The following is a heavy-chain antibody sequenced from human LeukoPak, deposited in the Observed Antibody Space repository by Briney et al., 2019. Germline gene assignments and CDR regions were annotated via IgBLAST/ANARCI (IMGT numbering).Heavy chain of an antibody. CDR2: IRSKAYGGTT. D-gene: IGHD6-19*01. CDR3: TREHSSGWYYFDY. J-gene: IGHJ4*02. V-gene: IGHV3-49*03. Sequence: GGSLRLSCTASGFTFGDYAMSWFRQAPGKGLEWVGFIRSKAYGGTTEYAASVKGRFTISRDDSKSIAYLQMNSLKTEDTAVYYCTREHSSGWYYFDYWGQGTLVTVSS. CDR1: GFTFGDYA.